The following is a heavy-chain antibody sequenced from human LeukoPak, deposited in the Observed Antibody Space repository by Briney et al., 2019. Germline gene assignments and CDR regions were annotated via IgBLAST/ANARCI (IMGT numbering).Heavy chain of an antibody. CDR2: MNPNSDNT. CDR3: ASHSGSYYDAFDI. CDR1: GYTFTTYD. J-gene: IGHJ3*02. Sequence: GASVKVSCKASGYTFTTYDINWVRQATGQGLEWMGWMNPNSDNTGYAQKFQGGVSMTRSTSISTVYMELSSLGSEDTAVYYCASHSGSYYDAFDIWGQGTMVTVSS. D-gene: IGHD1-26*01. V-gene: IGHV1-8*01.